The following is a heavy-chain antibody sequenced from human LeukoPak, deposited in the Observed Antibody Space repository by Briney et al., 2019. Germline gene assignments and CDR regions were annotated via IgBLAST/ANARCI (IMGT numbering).Heavy chain of an antibody. J-gene: IGHJ1*01. V-gene: IGHV3-7*01. CDR2: IKQDGSEN. D-gene: IGHD6-19*01. CDR3: ATGYSSGWYFYFQH. CDR1: GLTFNKYW. Sequence: PGGSLRLSCAASGLTFNKYWMTWVRQAPGKGLEWVANIKQDGSENNYVDSVKGRFTISRDNAKNSLSLRMNSLSAEDTAVYYCATGYSSGWYFYFQHWGQGSLVSVSS.